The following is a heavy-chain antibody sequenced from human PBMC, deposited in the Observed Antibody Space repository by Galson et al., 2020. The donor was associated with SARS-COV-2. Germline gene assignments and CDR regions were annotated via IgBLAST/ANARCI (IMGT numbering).Heavy chain of an antibody. Sequence: SETLSLTCAVYGGSFSGYSWTWIRQPPGKGLEWIGEINIGGNTNYSPSLRSRVTISVDTSKNHFSLNLRSITAADTALYFCAGGDRGVVPCAVLGFGPYYSYYYMDVWSDGTTVTVSS. D-gene: IGHD3-10*01. J-gene: IGHJ6*03. CDR3: AGGDRGVVPCAVLGFGPYYSYYYMDV. CDR2: INIGGNT. V-gene: IGHV4-34*01. CDR1: GGSFSGYS.